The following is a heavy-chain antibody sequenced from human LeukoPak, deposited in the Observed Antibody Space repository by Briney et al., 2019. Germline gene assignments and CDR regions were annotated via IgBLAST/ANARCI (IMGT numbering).Heavy chain of an antibody. CDR1: GDSVSSNSAA. Sequence: SQTLSLTCTISGDSVSSNSAAWHWIRQSPSRGLEWLGRTYYRSKWYTDYAVSVTSRITINPDTSKNQFSLQLNSVTPEDTAVYYCARARSGSYPDFWGQGTLVTVSS. J-gene: IGHJ4*02. CDR2: TYYRSKWYT. CDR3: ARARSGSYPDF. V-gene: IGHV6-1*01. D-gene: IGHD1-26*01.